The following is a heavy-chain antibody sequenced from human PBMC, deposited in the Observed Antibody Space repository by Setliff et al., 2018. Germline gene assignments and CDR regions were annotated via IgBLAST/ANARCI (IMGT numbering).Heavy chain of an antibody. Sequence: ASVKVSCKASGYTFTDYYVHWVRQATGQGLEWMGWMNPNSGNTGYAQKFQGRVTMTRNTSISTAYMELSSLRSEDTAVYYCARGRHPPWSGYPYYYMDVWGKGTTVTVSS. CDR3: ARGRHPPWSGYPYYYMDV. CDR2: MNPNSGNT. CDR1: GYTFTDYY. J-gene: IGHJ6*03. V-gene: IGHV1-8*02. D-gene: IGHD3-3*01.